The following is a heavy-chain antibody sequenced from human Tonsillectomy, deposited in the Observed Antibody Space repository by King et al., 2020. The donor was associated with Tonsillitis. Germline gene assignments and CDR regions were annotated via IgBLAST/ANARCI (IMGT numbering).Heavy chain of an antibody. CDR2: INPGDSDT. J-gene: IGHJ4*02. V-gene: IGHV5-51*01. CDR1: GYSFTSYW. Sequence: QLVQSGAEVKKPGESLKISCKGSGYSFTSYWIGWVRQMPGKGLEWLGLINPGDSDTRYSPSFQGQVTIPADKSISTAYLQWSSLKASDTAIFYCARLTQWELAGCDYWGQGTLVTVSS. D-gene: IGHD1-26*01. CDR3: ARLTQWELAGCDY.